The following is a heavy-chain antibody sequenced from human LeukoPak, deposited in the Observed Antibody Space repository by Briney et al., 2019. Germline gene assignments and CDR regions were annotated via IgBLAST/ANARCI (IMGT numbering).Heavy chain of an antibody. D-gene: IGHD3-22*01. CDR2: IYTSGST. J-gene: IGHJ6*03. Sequence: PSETLSLTCTVSGGSISSYYWSWIRHPAGKGLEWIGRIYTSGSTNYNPSLKSRVTMSVDTSKNQFSLKLSSVTAADTAVYYCARARGYLAPHYMDVWGKGTTVTVSS. CDR1: GGSISSYY. CDR3: ARARGYLAPHYMDV. V-gene: IGHV4-4*07.